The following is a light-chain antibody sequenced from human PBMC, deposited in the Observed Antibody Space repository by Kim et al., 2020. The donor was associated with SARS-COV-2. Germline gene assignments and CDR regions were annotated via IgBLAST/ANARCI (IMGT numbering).Light chain of an antibody. V-gene: IGKV1-5*03. J-gene: IGKJ1*01. CDR1: QSISSW. Sequence: DIQMTQSPSTLSASVGDRVTITCRASQSISSWLAWYQQKPGKAPKLLIYKASSLESGVPSRFSGSGSGTEFTLTISSLQPDDFATYYCKQYNSYQEAFGQGTKVDIK. CDR2: KAS. CDR3: KQYNSYQEA.